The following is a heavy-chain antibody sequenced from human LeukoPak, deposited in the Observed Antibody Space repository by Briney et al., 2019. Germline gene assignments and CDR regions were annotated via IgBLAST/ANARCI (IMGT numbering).Heavy chain of an antibody. CDR2: TLYTGST. CDR3: ARGGPLTTVTTELWFDP. V-gene: IGHV4-39*07. J-gene: IGHJ5*02. D-gene: IGHD4-17*01. CDR1: GGSISSSSYY. Sequence: PSETLSLNCTFSGGSISSSSYYWGWIRQPPGKGLEWIGNTLYTGSTYYNPSLKSRAAISVDTSKNQFSLRLTSVTAADAAVYYCARGGPLTTVTTELWFDPWGQGTLVTVSS.